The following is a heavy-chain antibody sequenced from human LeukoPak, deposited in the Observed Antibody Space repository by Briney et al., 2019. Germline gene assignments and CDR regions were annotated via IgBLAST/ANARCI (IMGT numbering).Heavy chain of an antibody. CDR3: AGSSYGSRTFDC. J-gene: IGHJ4*02. CDR2: IYHSGST. V-gene: IGHV4-4*02. Sequence: PSETLSLTCAVSGGSISSSNWWSWVRQPPGKGLEWIGEIYHSGSTNYNPSLKSRVTISVDKSKNQFSLKLSSVTAADTAVYYCAGSSYGSRTFDCWGQGTLVTVSS. CDR1: GGSISSSNW. D-gene: IGHD3-10*01.